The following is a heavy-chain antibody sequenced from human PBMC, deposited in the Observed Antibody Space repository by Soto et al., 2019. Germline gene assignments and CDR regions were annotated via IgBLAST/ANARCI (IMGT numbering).Heavy chain of an antibody. J-gene: IGHJ4*02. CDR2: ISWNSGNI. V-gene: IGHV3-9*01. D-gene: IGHD5-18*01. Sequence: EVQLEESGGALVQPGRSLRLSCAASGFTFDDYAMHWVRQVLGKGLEWVSSISWNSGNIGYADSVKGRFTTSRDNAKNSLYLQMNSLRPEDTALYYCLRSKGGYSYGTPFDYWGQGTLVTVSS. CDR1: GFTFDDYA. CDR3: LRSKGGYSYGTPFDY.